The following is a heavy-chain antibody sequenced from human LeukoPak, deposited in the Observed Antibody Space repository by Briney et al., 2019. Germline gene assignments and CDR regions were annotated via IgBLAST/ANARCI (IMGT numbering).Heavy chain of an antibody. Sequence: GGSLRLSCAVSGFTFSTYWMHWVRQVGGKGLVWVSRINTDGSSTSYAASVKGRFTISRDNAKHRLYLQMNSLRAEDTAVYYCTRVGYCATPSCRTAFGIWGQGTMVTVSS. V-gene: IGHV3-74*01. CDR3: TRVGYCATPSCRTAFGI. D-gene: IGHD2-2*01. CDR2: INTDGSST. CDR1: GFTFSTYW. J-gene: IGHJ3*02.